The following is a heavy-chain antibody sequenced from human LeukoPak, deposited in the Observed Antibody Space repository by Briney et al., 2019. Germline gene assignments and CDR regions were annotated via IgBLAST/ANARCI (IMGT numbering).Heavy chain of an antibody. CDR2: IWYDGNNK. V-gene: IGHV3-33*01. J-gene: IGHJ4*02. Sequence: GGSLRLSCAASGFTFSSYGMHWVRQAPGKGLEWVAVIWYDGNNKYYADSVKGRFTISRDNSKNTLYLQMNSLRAEDTAVYYCARVTTVTLDFDYWGQGTLVTVSS. CDR3: ARVTTVTLDFDY. CDR1: GFTFSSYG. D-gene: IGHD4-17*01.